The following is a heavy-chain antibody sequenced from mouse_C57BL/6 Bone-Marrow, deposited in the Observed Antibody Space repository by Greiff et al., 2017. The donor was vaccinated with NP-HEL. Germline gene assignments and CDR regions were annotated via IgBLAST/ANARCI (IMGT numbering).Heavy chain of an antibody. D-gene: IGHD1-1*01. Sequence: QVQLQQSGAELAKPGASVKLSCKASGYTFTSYWMHWVKQRPGQGLEWIGYINPSSGYTKYNQKFKDKATLPAANSSSTAYMQLSSLTYEDSAVYYCARDLLLRRFAYWGQGTLVTVAA. CDR1: GYTFTSYW. V-gene: IGHV1-7*01. J-gene: IGHJ3*01. CDR3: ARDLLLRRFAY. CDR2: INPSSGYT.